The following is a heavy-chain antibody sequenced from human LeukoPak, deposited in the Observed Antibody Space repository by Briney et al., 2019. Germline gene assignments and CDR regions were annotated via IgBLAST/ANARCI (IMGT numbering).Heavy chain of an antibody. CDR2: ISYDGSNK. V-gene: IGHV3-30-3*01. CDR3: ARDSSGWYAKLNWFDP. CDR1: GFTFSSYA. D-gene: IGHD6-19*01. Sequence: GGSLRLSCAASGFTFSSYAMHWVRQAPGKGLEWVAVISYDGSNKYCADSVKGRFTISRDNAKNSLYLQMNSLRAEDTAVYYCARDSSGWYAKLNWFDPWGQGTLVTVSS. J-gene: IGHJ5*02.